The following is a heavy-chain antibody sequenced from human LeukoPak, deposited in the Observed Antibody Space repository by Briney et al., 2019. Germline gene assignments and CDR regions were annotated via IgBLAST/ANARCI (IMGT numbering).Heavy chain of an antibody. Sequence: GSLRLSCAASGFTFSSYSMNWVRQAPGKGLEGVSYISSSGSSIYYADSVKGRFTISRDNAKNSLYLQMNSLRAEDTAVYYCARGWWELLGRRGFDYWGQGTLVTVSS. CDR2: ISSSGSSI. CDR1: GFTFSSYS. D-gene: IGHD1-26*01. V-gene: IGHV3-48*04. J-gene: IGHJ4*02. CDR3: ARGWWELLGRRGFDY.